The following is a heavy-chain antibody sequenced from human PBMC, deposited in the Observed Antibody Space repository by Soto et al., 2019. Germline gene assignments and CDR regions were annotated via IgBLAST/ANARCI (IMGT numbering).Heavy chain of an antibody. D-gene: IGHD2-21*02. J-gene: IGHJ3*02. V-gene: IGHV1-8*01. CDR1: GYTFTSYD. Sequence: GVSVKVSCKASGYTFTSYDINWVRQATGQGLEWMGWMNPNSGNTGYAQKFQGRVTMTRNTSISTAYMELSSLRSEDTAVYYCARGRPVTGDAFDIWGQGTMVTVSS. CDR2: MNPNSGNT. CDR3: ARGRPVTGDAFDI.